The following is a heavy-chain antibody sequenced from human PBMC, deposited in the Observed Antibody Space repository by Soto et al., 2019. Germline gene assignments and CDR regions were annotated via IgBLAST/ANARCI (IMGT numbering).Heavy chain of an antibody. CDR1: GFTFSNYV. CDR3: AKPPDVLALGFDY. CDR2: ISGSGDNT. D-gene: IGHD3-10*02. J-gene: IGHJ4*02. Sequence: EVHLLDSGGGLVQPGGSLRLSCAASGFTFSNYVMSWVRQAPGKGLEWVSSISGSGDNTYYADSVKGRVTISRDKAKNTLFLQMNSLRAEDTAVYYCAKPPDVLALGFDYWGQGTLVTVSS. V-gene: IGHV3-23*01.